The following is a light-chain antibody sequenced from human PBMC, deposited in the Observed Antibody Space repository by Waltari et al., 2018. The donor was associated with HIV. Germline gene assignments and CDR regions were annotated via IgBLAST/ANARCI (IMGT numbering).Light chain of an antibody. V-gene: IGLV2-23*02. CDR3: CSYAGSSTYV. CDR1: SSDVGGYNH. CDR2: DVI. Sequence: QSALTQPASVSGSPGQSITISCTGTSSDVGGYNHVSWYQQHPAKAPKLMIHDVIKRPSGVSTRFSGSKSGNTASLTISGLQAEDEADYYCCSYAGSSTYVFGTGTKVTVL. J-gene: IGLJ1*01.